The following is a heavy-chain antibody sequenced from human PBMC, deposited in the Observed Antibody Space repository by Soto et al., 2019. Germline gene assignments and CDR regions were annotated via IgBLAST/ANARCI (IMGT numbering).Heavy chain of an antibody. V-gene: IGHV3-23*01. CDR1: GFIFSDHA. J-gene: IGHJ5*02. CDR2: ISGNGIAT. CDR3: AKRVVPAASNWFDP. D-gene: IGHD2-2*01. Sequence: GSLRLSCEASGFIFSDHAMSWVRQAPGKGLEWVSAISGNGIATYYADSVKGRFTISRDNSKNTLYLQMNSLRAEDTAVYYCAKRVVPAASNWFDPWGQGTLVTVSS.